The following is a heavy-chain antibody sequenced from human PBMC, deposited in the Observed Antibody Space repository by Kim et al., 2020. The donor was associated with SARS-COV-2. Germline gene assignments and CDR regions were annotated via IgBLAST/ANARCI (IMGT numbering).Heavy chain of an antibody. CDR2: IYYSGST. CDR3: AREVQWLANLYFDY. Sequence: SETLSLTCTVSGGSISSGGYYWSWIRQHPGKGLEWIGYIYYSGSTYYNPSLKSRVTISVDTSKNQFSLKLSSVTAADTAVYYCAREVQWLANLYFDYWGQGTLVTVSS. D-gene: IGHD6-19*01. J-gene: IGHJ4*02. CDR1: GGSISSGGYY. V-gene: IGHV4-31*03.